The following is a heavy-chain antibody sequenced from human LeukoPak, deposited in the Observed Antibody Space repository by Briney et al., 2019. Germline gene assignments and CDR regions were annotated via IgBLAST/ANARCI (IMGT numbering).Heavy chain of an antibody. Sequence: ASVKVSCKASGGTFSSYAISWVRQAPGQGLGWMGRIIPIFGTANYAQKFQGRVTITTDESTSTAYMELSSLRSEDTAVYYCARALTYYYDSSGYYTEYFQHWGQGTLVTVSS. J-gene: IGHJ1*01. CDR3: ARALTYYYDSSGYYTEYFQH. V-gene: IGHV1-69*05. CDR2: IIPIFGTA. CDR1: GGTFSSYA. D-gene: IGHD3-22*01.